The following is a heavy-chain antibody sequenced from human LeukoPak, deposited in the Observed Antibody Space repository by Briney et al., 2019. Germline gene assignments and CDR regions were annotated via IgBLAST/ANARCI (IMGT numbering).Heavy chain of an antibody. Sequence: ASVKVSCKASGYTFTGYYMHWVRQAPGQGLEWMGWINPNSGGTNYAQKFQGRVTMTRDTSISTAYMELSRLRSDDTAVYYCARYYYDRSGYYDGWFDPWGQGTLVTVSS. V-gene: IGHV1-2*02. D-gene: IGHD3-22*01. CDR1: GYTFTGYY. J-gene: IGHJ5*02. CDR2: INPNSGGT. CDR3: ARYYYDRSGYYDGWFDP.